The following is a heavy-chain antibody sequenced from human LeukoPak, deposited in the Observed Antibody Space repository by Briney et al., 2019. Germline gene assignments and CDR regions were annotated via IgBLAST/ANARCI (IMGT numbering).Heavy chain of an antibody. CDR3: ARGPFRSAFDY. V-gene: IGHV4-30-4*02. D-gene: IGHD6-19*01. CDR1: GGSISSGDYY. CDR2: IYYSGST. Sequence: SETLSLTCTVSGGSISSGDYYWSWIRQPPGKGLEWIGYIYYSGSTYYNPSLKSRVTISVGTSKNQFSLKLTSVTAADTAVYYCARGPFRSAFDYWGQGTLVTVSS. J-gene: IGHJ4*02.